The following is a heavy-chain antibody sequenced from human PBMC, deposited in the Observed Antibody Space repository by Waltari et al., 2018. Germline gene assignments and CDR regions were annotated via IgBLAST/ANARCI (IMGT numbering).Heavy chain of an antibody. CDR2: IYYRGST. D-gene: IGHD3-3*01. CDR3: ARDRYDFWSGYSGYYYGMDV. CDR1: GGSISSYY. V-gene: IGHV4-59*01. J-gene: IGHJ6*02. Sequence: QVQLQESGPGLVKPSETLSITCTVSGGSISSYYWSWIRQPPGKGLEWIGYIYYRGSTNYNPSLQSRVTISVDTSKNQFSLKLSSVTAADTAVYYCARDRYDFWSGYSGYYYGMDVWGQGTTVTVSS.